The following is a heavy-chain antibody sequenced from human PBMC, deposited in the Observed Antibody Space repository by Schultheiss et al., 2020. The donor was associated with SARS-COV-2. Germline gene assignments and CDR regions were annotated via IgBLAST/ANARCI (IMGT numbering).Heavy chain of an antibody. CDR3: ARDTAGIYYDSSGLDY. CDR1: GGSFSGYY. V-gene: IGHV4-59*12. D-gene: IGHD3-22*01. Sequence: SETLSLTCAVYGGSFSGYYWSWIRQPPGKGLEWIGYIYYSGSTYYNPSLKSLVTISVDTSKNQFSLKLSSVTAADTAVYYCARDTAGIYYDSSGLDYWGQGTLVTVSS. J-gene: IGHJ4*02. CDR2: IYYSGST.